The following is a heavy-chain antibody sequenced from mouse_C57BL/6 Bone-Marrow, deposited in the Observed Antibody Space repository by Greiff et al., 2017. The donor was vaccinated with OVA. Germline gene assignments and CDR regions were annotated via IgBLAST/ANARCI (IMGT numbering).Heavy chain of an antibody. V-gene: IGHV1-81*01. J-gene: IGHJ2*01. Sequence: QVQLKESGAELARPGASVKLSCKASGYTFTSSGISWVKQRTGQGLEWIGEIYPRSGNTYYNEKFKGKATLTADKSSSTAYMELRSLTSEDSAVYVCARPGWLLRDYWGQGTTLTVSS. CDR1: GYTFTSSG. CDR2: IYPRSGNT. D-gene: IGHD2-3*01. CDR3: ARPGWLLRDY.